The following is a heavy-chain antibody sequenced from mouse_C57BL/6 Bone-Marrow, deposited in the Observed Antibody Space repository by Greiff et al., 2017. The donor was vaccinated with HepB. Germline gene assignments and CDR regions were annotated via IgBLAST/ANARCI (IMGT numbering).Heavy chain of an antibody. D-gene: IGHD1-1*01. CDR3: ARHDSYGSSYGYYAMDY. CDR1: GFTLSSYG. Sequence: VQLQQSGGDLVKPGGSLKLSCAASGFTLSSYGMSWVRQTPDKRLEWVATISSGGSYTYYQDSVKGRFTITRDNAKNTLYLQMSSLKSEDTAMYYCARHDSYGSSYGYYAMDYWGQGTSVTVSS. J-gene: IGHJ4*01. CDR2: ISSGGSYT. V-gene: IGHV5-6*01.